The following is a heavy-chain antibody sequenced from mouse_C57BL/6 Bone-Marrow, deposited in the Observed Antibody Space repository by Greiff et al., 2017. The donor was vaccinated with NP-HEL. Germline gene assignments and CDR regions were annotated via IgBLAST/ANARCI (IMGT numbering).Heavy chain of an antibody. D-gene: IGHD2-1*01. CDR2: IDPENGDT. V-gene: IGHV14-4*01. CDR3: TQIYYGNYGGTCYAMDY. Sequence: VQLKQSGAELVRPGASVKLSCTASGFNIKDDYMHWVKQRPEQGLEWIGWIDPENGDTEYASKFQGKATITADTSSNTAYLQLSSLTSEDTAVYYCTQIYYGNYGGTCYAMDYWGQGTSVTVSS. J-gene: IGHJ4*01. CDR1: GFNIKDDY.